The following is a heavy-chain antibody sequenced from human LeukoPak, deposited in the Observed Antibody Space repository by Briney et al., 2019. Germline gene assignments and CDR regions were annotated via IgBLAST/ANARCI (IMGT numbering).Heavy chain of an antibody. J-gene: IGHJ6*02. D-gene: IGHD6-19*01. V-gene: IGHV3-64*01. Sequence: GGSLRLSCAASGFTVSSNYMSWVRQAPGKGLEYVSAISSNGGSTYYANSVKGRFTISRDNSKNTLYLQMGSLRAEDMAVYYCARDVADRVGMDVWGQGTTVTVSS. CDR1: GFTVSSNY. CDR2: ISSNGGST. CDR3: ARDVADRVGMDV.